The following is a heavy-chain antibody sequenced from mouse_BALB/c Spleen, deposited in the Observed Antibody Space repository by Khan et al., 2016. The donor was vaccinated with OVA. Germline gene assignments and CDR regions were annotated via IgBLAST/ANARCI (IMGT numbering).Heavy chain of an antibody. J-gene: IGHJ2*01. D-gene: IGHD1-1*01. CDR1: GYSITSDYA. Sequence: EVKLLESGPGLVKPSQSLSLTCTVTGYSITSDYAWNWIRQFPGNKLEWMGYISYSGRTSYNPSLKSRISITRDPSTNQFFLQLNSVTTEDTATYDCARSVTITTVVATDFDYWGQGTTLTVSS. CDR3: ARSVTITTVVATDFDY. CDR2: ISYSGRT. V-gene: IGHV3-2*02.